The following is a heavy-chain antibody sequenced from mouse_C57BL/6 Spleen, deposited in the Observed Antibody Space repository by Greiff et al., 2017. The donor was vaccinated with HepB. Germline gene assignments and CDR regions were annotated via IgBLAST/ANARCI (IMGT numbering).Heavy chain of an antibody. D-gene: IGHD2-3*01. CDR2: IYPGSGNT. J-gene: IGHJ2*01. CDR3: ARGGFYDGYPYYFDY. CDR1: GYTFTDYY. V-gene: IGHV1-76*01. Sequence: VQLQQSGAELVRPGASVKLSCKASGYTFTDYYINWVKQRPGQGLEWIARIYPGSGNTYYNEKFKGKATLTAEKSSSTAYMQLSSLTSEDAAVYFCARGGFYDGYPYYFDYWGQGTTLTVSS.